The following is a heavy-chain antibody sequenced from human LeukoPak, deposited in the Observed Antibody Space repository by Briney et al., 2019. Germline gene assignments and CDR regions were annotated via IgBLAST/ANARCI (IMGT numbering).Heavy chain of an antibody. CDR1: GYTFTDYY. CDR2: INPNSGGT. V-gene: IGHV1-2*02. D-gene: IGHD4-17*01. Sequence: ASVKVSCKASGYTFTDYYMHWVRQAPGQGLEWMGWINPNSGGTNYAQKFQGRVTMTRDTSISTAYMELSRLRSDDTAVYYCARDATVTTTNLGYWGQGTLVTVSS. CDR3: ARDATVTTTNLGY. J-gene: IGHJ4*02.